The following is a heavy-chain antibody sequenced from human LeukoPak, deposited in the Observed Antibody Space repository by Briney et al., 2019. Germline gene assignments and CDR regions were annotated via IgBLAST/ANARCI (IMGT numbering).Heavy chain of an antibody. Sequence: GGSLRLSCAGSGFSFSTYAMTWVRQAPGMGLESVSAISGSGGYTYYADSVKGRFTISRDNPKNTLYLQMNSLRAEDTAIYYCAKAEGKNPTGGRWLDWGQGTLVTVSS. D-gene: IGHD6-19*01. CDR1: GFSFSTYA. CDR2: ISGSGGYT. V-gene: IGHV3-23*01. CDR3: AKAEGKNPTGGRWLD. J-gene: IGHJ4*02.